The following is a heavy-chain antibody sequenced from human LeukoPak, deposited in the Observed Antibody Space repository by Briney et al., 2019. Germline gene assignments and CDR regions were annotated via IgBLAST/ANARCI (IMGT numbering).Heavy chain of an antibody. V-gene: IGHV4-34*01. Sequence: PSETLSLTCAVYSGSFSGYYWSWIRQPPGKGLEWIGEINHSGSTNYNPSLKSRVTISVDTSKNQFSLKLSSVTAADTAVYYCARFFYGSGSLDYWGQGTLVTVSS. J-gene: IGHJ4*02. CDR1: SGSFSGYY. D-gene: IGHD3-10*01. CDR3: ARFFYGSGSLDY. CDR2: INHSGST.